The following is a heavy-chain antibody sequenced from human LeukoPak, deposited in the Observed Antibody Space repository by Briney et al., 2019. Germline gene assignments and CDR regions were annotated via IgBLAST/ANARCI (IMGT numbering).Heavy chain of an antibody. D-gene: IGHD5-24*01. J-gene: IGHJ3*01. Sequence: ASATVSCKASGYAFTDYYIHWARQAPGQGLEWMGWIAPNTGGTNYAQRFQGRVTMTRDTSINTANMELRSLTSDDTAVYYCARDLPGDGYNSAYDVWGQGTMVTVSS. V-gene: IGHV1-2*02. CDR2: IAPNTGGT. CDR3: ARDLPGDGYNSAYDV. CDR1: GYAFTDYY.